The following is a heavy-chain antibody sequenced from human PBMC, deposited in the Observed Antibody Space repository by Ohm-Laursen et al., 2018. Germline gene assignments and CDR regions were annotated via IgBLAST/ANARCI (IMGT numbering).Heavy chain of an antibody. CDR3: ARVSKQWELLLDGFDI. J-gene: IGHJ3*02. Sequence: SLRLSCAASGFTFSSYAMTWVRQAPGKGLEWVSYTSSSGSTIYYADSVKGRFTISRDNAKNSLYLQMSSLRAEDTAVYYCARVSKQWELLLDGFDIWGQGTMVTVSS. V-gene: IGHV3-48*04. D-gene: IGHD1-26*01. CDR2: TSSSGSTI. CDR1: GFTFSSYA.